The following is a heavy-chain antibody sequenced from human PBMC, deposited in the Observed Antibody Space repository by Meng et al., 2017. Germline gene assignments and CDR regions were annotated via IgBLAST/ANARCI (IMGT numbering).Heavy chain of an antibody. V-gene: IGHV3-23*01. CDR2: ISGSGGST. J-gene: IGHJ4*02. D-gene: IGHD3-22*01. CDR3: ARGGSSGYYPSPRY. Sequence: GGSLRLSCAASGFTFSSYAMSWVRQAPGKGLEWVSAISGSGGSTYYADSVKGRFTISRDNSKNTLYLQMNSLRAVDTAVYYCARGGSSGYYPSPRYWGQGTRVTVAS. CDR1: GFTFSSYA.